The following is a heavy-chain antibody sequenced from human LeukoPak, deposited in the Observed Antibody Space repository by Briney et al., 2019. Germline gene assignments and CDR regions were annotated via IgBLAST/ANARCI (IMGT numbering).Heavy chain of an antibody. CDR2: ISAYNGYT. V-gene: IGHV1-18*01. CDR3: ARSRGSGQGSEGLWSRDYYYMDV. Sequence: GASVKISCKASGYTFTSYGISWGRQAPGQGLVWMGWISAYNGYTNYSQKLQGRVTMTTDTSTSTAYMELRSLRSDDTAVYYCARSRGSGQGSEGLWSRDYYYMDVWGKGTTVTVSS. J-gene: IGHJ6*03. D-gene: IGHD3-10*01. CDR1: GYTFTSYG.